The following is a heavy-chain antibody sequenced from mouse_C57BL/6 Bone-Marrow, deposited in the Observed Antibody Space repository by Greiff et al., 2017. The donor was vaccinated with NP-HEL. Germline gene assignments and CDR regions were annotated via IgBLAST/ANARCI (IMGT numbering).Heavy chain of an antibody. CDR3: TPDGYPDY. V-gene: IGHV14-4*01. Sequence: VQLQQSGAELVRPGASVKLSCTASGFNIKDDYMHWVKQRPEQGLEWIGWIDPENGATEYASKFQGKATITADTSSNTAYLQLSSLTSEDTAVYYCTPDGYPDYWGQGTTLTVSS. D-gene: IGHD2-3*01. J-gene: IGHJ2*01. CDR1: GFNIKDDY. CDR2: IDPENGAT.